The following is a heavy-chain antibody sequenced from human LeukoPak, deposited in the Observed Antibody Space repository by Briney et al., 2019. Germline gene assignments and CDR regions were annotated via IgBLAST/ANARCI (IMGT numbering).Heavy chain of an antibody. CDR3: AGIQLWSPFDY. CDR1: GFTVSSNY. Sequence: GGSLTLSCAASGFTVSSNYMSWVRQAPGEGLEWVSDIYSGGSTYYAASVKGRFTISGDNSKNPFYLQMNSLRAEATVVYYCAGIQLWSPFDYWGQGTLVTVSS. V-gene: IGHV3-66*01. J-gene: IGHJ4*02. CDR2: IYSGGST. D-gene: IGHD5-18*01.